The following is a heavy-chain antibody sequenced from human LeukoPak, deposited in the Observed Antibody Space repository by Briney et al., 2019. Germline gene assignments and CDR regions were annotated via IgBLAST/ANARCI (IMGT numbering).Heavy chain of an antibody. CDR2: IKQDGSEK. J-gene: IGHJ3*02. V-gene: IGHV3-7*01. Sequence: GGSLRLSCAASEFTFSTYWMSWVRQAPGKGLEWVADIKQDGSEKYHVHSVKGRFTISRQNAKNSLFLQMNSLRAEDTAVYYCARHRSGGSQDDAFDIWGQGTMVTVSS. D-gene: IGHD2-15*01. CDR3: ARHRSGGSQDDAFDI. CDR1: EFTFSTYW.